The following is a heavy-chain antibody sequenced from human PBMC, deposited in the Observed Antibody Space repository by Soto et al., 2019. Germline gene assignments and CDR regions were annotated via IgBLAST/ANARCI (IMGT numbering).Heavy chain of an antibody. V-gene: IGHV4-59*01. J-gene: IGHJ3*02. CDR1: GGSISSYY. CDR3: ARGWDTAGLGSI. D-gene: IGHD5-18*01. CDR2: IYYSGST. Sequence: SETLSLTCTVSGGSISSYYWSWIRQPPGKGLEWIGYIYYSGSTNYNPSLKSRVTISVDTSKNQFSLKLSSVTAADTAVYYCARGWDTAGLGSIWGQGTMVTVSS.